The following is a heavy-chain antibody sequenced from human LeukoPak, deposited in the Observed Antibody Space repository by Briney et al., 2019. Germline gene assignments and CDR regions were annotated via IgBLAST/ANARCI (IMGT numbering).Heavy chain of an antibody. J-gene: IGHJ6*02. Sequence: GGSLRLSCAASGFTFSSYGMHWVRQAPGKGLEWVAVISYDGSNKYYADSVKGRFTISRDNSKNTLYLQMNSLRAEDTAVYYCAKGLGSWYGGGHYYGMDVRGQGTTVTVSS. CDR1: GFTFSSYG. V-gene: IGHV3-30*18. D-gene: IGHD6-13*01. CDR2: ISYDGSNK. CDR3: AKGLGSWYGGGHYYGMDV.